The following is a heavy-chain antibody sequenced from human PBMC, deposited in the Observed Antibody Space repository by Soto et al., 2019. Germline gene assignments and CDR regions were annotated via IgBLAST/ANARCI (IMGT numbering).Heavy chain of an antibody. J-gene: IGHJ4*02. CDR3: AKSRYSDSSGDFYDF. D-gene: IGHD3-22*01. Sequence: EVQLLESGGGLVQPGGPLRLSCAASGFTFSNYAMSWVRQAPGKGLEWVSGIGGRATSAYYADSVKGRFAISRDNSYNTPFLQLNSLRAEDTAVYYCAKSRYSDSSGDFYDFWGQGTLVSVSS. CDR1: GFTFSNYA. CDR2: IGGRATSA. V-gene: IGHV3-23*01.